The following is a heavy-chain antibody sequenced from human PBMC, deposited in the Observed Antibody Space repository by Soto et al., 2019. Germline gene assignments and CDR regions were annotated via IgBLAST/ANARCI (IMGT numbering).Heavy chain of an antibody. CDR2: INAANGDT. Sequence: ASVKVSCKASGYTFTSYGIHWVRQAPGQKLEWMGWINAANGDTKYSPKFQGRVTITRDTSASTAYMELSSLRSEDTAVYYCVRRHVSATGIDWFDPWGQGTLVTVSS. J-gene: IGHJ5*02. V-gene: IGHV1-3*01. CDR1: GYTFTSYG. CDR3: VRRHVSATGIDWFDP. D-gene: IGHD6-13*01.